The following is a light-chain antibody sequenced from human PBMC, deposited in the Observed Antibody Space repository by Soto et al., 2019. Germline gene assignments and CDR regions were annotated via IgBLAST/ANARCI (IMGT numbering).Light chain of an antibody. CDR1: QNVDSNY. CDR2: SAS. Sequence: EIVLTQSPGTLSLSPGERATLSCRASQNVDSNYLAWYQQKPGQAPRIIIYSASSRATGIPDRFSGSGSGTDFTLTISRLEPEDFAVYYCQRYGGFGQGTKVDI. J-gene: IGKJ1*01. V-gene: IGKV3-20*01. CDR3: QRYGG.